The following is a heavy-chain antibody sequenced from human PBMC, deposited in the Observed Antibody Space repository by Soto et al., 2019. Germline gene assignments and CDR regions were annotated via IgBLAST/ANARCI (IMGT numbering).Heavy chain of an antibody. V-gene: IGHV1-69*08. CDR3: AKDYGGKDGDY. CDR1: GGTFSSYT. J-gene: IGHJ4*02. Sequence: QVQLVQSGAEVKKPGSSVKVSCKASGGTFSSYTISGVRQAPGQGLEWMGRIIPILGIANYAQKFQGRVTITADKSTSTDYMELSSLRSEETAVYYCAKDYGGKDGDYWGQGTLVTVSS. CDR2: IIPILGIA. D-gene: IGHD4-17*01.